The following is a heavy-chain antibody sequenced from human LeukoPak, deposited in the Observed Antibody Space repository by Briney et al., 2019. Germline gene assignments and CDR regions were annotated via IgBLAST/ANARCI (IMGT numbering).Heavy chain of an antibody. D-gene: IGHD4-23*01. CDR1: GFTFSSYG. J-gene: IGHJ6*02. CDR2: ISYHGSDT. Sequence: GGSLRLSCAASGFTFSSYGMHWVRQAPGKGLEWVAVISYHGSDTYYADSVKGRFTISRDNSKNTLYLQMNSLRAEDTAVYYCARDGPDYGGNSYYYGMDVWGQGTTVTVSS. V-gene: IGHV3-30*03. CDR3: ARDGPDYGGNSYYYGMDV.